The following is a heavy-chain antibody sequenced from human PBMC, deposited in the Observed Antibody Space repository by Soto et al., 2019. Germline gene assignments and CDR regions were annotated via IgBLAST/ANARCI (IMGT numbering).Heavy chain of an antibody. Sequence: EVQLLESGGGLVQPGGSLRLSCAASGFTFSSYAMSWVRQAPGKGLEWVSTISGGGGSTNYADSVKGRFTISRDNSENTLYMQMNSLRAEDTAVCYCAKGYCATTRCSHVLSYWGKGILVTVSS. J-gene: IGHJ4*02. D-gene: IGHD2-2*01. V-gene: IGHV3-23*01. CDR1: GFTFSSYA. CDR3: AKGYCATTRCSHVLSY. CDR2: ISGGGGST.